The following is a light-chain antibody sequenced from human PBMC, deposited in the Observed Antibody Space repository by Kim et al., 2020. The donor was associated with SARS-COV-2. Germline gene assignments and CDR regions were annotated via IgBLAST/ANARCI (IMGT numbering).Light chain of an antibody. CDR1: KVGIKR. CDR3: QVWDSSSDHWV. J-gene: IGLJ3*02. CDR2: YDS. Sequence: PGKTTRYTCVVNKVGIKRVHWYQQKPGQAPVLIIYYDSDRPSGIPERFSGSNSGNTATLTISRVEAGDEADYYCQVWDSSSDHWVFGGGTQLTVL. V-gene: IGLV3-21*04.